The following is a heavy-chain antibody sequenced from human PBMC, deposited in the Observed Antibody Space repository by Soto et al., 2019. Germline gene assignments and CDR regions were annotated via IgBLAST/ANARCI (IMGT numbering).Heavy chain of an antibody. J-gene: IGHJ3*02. D-gene: IGHD5-12*01. V-gene: IGHV3-33*01. CDR3: ERAIHMVTTNAFAT. Sequence: GGFLRLSCAASGFTFSSYAMHWVRQAPGKGLEWVVVIWYDGSDKSYADSVKGRFTISRDNSKNTVYLQMNSLRAEDTAVYYCERAIHMVTTNAFATWGQGTMVTVSS. CDR2: IWYDGSDK. CDR1: GFTFSSYA.